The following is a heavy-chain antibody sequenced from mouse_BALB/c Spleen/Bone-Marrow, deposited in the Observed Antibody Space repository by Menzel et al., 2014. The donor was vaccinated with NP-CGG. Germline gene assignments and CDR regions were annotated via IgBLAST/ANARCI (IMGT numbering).Heavy chain of an antibody. CDR3: ARDEDVGNYWYFDF. CDR1: GFTFTDYY. CDR2: IRNKAKGYTK. J-gene: IGHJ1*01. V-gene: IGHV7-3*02. Sequence: EVKLVESGGGPVQPGDSLRLSCAASGFTFTDYYMSWVRQPPGKALEWLGFIRNKAKGYTKEYSASVKGRFTITIDNSQRILYLQMNTLRVQDSATYFCARDEDVGNYWYFDFWGAGTSVIVSS.